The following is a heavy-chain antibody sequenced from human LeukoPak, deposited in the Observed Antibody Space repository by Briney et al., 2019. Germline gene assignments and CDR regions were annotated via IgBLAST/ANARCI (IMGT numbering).Heavy chain of an antibody. Sequence: SGGSLRLSCAASGFTFSSYGMHWVRQAPGKGLEWVAFIRYDGSNKYYADSVKGRFTISRDNSKNTLYLQMNSLRAEDTAVYYGVVPAAGLEDLYYFYNWGQGTLVTVSS. D-gene: IGHD2-2*01. V-gene: IGHV3-30*02. J-gene: IGHJ4*02. CDR3: VVPAAGLEDLYYFYN. CDR1: GFTFSSYG. CDR2: IRYDGSNK.